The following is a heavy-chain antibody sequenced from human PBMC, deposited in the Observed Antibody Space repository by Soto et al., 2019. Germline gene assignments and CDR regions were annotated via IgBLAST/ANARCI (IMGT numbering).Heavy chain of an antibody. J-gene: IGHJ5*02. Sequence: SVKVSCTVSAYTFTELSMHWGRRSPGKGLGWMGGFDPEDGETIYAQKFQGRVTMTEDTSTDTAYMELSSLRSEDTAVYYCAEAVGAVALNCFDPSGEGTLVTLSS. D-gene: IGHD6-19*01. CDR3: AEAVGAVALNCFDP. CDR1: AYTFTELS. CDR2: FDPEDGET. V-gene: IGHV1-24*01.